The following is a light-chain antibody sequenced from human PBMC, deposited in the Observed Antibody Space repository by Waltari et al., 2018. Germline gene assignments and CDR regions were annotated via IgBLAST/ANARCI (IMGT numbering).Light chain of an antibody. J-gene: IGKJ3*01. Sequence: DIVMTQTPLSLPVTPGEPASISCRSSQSLLHSDGNTYLYWYLQKPGQPPRLLIYRVSNRFSGVPDRFSGSGSGTDFTLKISRVKAEDVEVYYCMQALQTPFTFGPGTKLDIK. CDR3: MQALQTPFT. CDR2: RVS. CDR1: QSLLHSDGNTY. V-gene: IGKV2-29*02.